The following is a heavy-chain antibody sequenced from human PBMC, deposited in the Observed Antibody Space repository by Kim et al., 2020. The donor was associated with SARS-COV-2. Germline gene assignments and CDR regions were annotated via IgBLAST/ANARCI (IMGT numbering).Heavy chain of an antibody. D-gene: IGHD2-2*01. V-gene: IGHV4-34*01. CDR3: ARVRAYCSSTSCYPLYYY. CDR1: GGSFSGYY. J-gene: IGHJ6*01. Sequence: SETLSLTCAVYGGSFSGYYWSWIRQPPGKGLEWIGEINHSGSTNYNPSLKSRVTISVDTSKNQFSLKLSSVTAADTAVYYCARVRAYCSSTSCYPLYYY. CDR2: INHSGST.